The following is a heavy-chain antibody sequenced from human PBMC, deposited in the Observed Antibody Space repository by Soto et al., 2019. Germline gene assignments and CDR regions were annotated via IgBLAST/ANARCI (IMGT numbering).Heavy chain of an antibody. J-gene: IGHJ3*02. CDR2: ISAYNGNT. V-gene: IGHV1-18*01. D-gene: IGHD6-19*01. Sequence: ASVKVSCKASGYTFTGYGISWVRQAPGQGLEWMRWISAYNGNTNYAQRLQGRVTMTTDTSTSTAYMELRSLRSDDTAVYYCARDRQWLVLNDAFDIWGQGKMVTVSS. CDR1: GYTFTGYG. CDR3: ARDRQWLVLNDAFDI.